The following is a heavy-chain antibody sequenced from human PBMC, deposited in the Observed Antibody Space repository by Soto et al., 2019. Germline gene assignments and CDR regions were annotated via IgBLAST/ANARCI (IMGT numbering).Heavy chain of an antibody. CDR1: GGSISSGGYY. V-gene: IGHV4-31*03. CDR2: IYYSGST. Sequence: QVQLQESGPGLVKPSQTLSLTCTVSGGSISSGGYYWSWIRQHPGKGLEWIGYIYYSGSTYYNPSLKSRVTISVDTSKNPCSLKLSSVTAADTAVYYCARDQGYCSSTSCTHMDVWGKGTTVTVSS. D-gene: IGHD2-2*01. CDR3: ARDQGYCSSTSCTHMDV. J-gene: IGHJ6*03.